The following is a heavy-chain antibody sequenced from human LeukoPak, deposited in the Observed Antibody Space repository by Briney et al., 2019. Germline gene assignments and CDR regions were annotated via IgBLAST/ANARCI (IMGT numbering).Heavy chain of an antibody. CDR2: ITGSADKT. CDR1: GFTFTSQG. Sequence: GGSLRLSCAASGFTFTSQGMAWVRQAPGKGLGWVSAITGSADKTFYADSVKGRFTISRDNSKHTLYLQMNSLTAEDTAVYYCAKMQGYFDLWGRGTLVTVSS. CDR3: AKMQGYFDL. V-gene: IGHV3-23*01. J-gene: IGHJ2*01.